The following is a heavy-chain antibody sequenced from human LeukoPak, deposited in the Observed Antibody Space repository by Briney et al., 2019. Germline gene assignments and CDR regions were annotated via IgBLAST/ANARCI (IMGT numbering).Heavy chain of an antibody. J-gene: IGHJ4*02. CDR3: ARGLPYDSSGYYYAPFDY. CDR2: INHSGST. D-gene: IGHD3-22*01. V-gene: IGHV4-34*01. CDR1: GGSISSYY. Sequence: SETPSLTCTVSGGSISSYYWSWIRQPPGKGLEWIGEINHSGSTNYNPSLKSRVTISVDTSKNQFSLKLSSVTAADTAVYYCARGLPYDSSGYYYAPFDYWGQGTLVTVSS.